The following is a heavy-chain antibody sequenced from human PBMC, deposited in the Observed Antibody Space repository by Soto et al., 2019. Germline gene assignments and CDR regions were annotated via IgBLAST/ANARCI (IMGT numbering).Heavy chain of an antibody. CDR1: GCTFSSYS. V-gene: IGHV1-69*01. CDR2: IIPIFGTA. D-gene: IGHD1-26*01. CDR3: ARDGGRHSGGIDY. J-gene: IGHJ4*02. Sequence: QVQLVQSGAEVKKPGSSVKVSCKASGCTFSSYSINWVRQAPGQGLEWMGEIIPIFGTANYAQKFQGRFTITADESTSTAYMELSSLRSEETAVYYCARDGGRHSGGIDYWGQGTLVTVSS.